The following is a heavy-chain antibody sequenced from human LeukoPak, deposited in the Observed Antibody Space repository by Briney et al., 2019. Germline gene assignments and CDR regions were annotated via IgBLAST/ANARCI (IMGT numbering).Heavy chain of an antibody. J-gene: IGHJ4*02. CDR3: AREGGYTYGYVY. D-gene: IGHD5-18*01. CDR1: GYTFTNYA. CDR2: INADNGDT. Sequence: ASVTVSCKASGYTFTNYAMHWVRQAPGQRLEWMGWINADNGDTKYSQEFQGRVTITSDTSASTAYMELSSLRSGDMAVYYCAREGGYTYGYVYWGQGTLVTVSS. V-gene: IGHV1-3*03.